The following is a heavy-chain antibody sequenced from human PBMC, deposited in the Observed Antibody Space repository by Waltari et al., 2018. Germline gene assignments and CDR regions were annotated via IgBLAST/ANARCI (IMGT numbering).Heavy chain of an antibody. CDR1: VFTFRTYR. J-gene: IGHJ4*02. CDR2: IYEDGSQK. D-gene: IGHD6-13*01. CDR3: ARDISSSSYREGY. Sequence: VQLVESGGGLVQPGGSLRLSCAASVFTFRTYRMSWVGRAPGKGLEWVANIYEDGSQKNYVGSVKGRFTISRDNARNSLYLQMNSLRVEDTAIYFCARDISSSSYREGYWGQGTPVTVSS. V-gene: IGHV3-7*01.